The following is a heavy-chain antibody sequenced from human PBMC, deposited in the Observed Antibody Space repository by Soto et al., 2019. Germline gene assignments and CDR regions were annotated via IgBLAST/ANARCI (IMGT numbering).Heavy chain of an antibody. J-gene: IGHJ4*02. V-gene: IGHV3-30-3*01. Sequence: QVQLVESGGGVVQPGRSLRLSCAASGFTFSTYVVHWVRQAPGKGLEWVAVMSFDGSNKYYADSVKGRFTISRDNSKNTLHREMISLRFEDTAVYYCARVDWAVGATTPPGFDYWCQGARVSGSS. D-gene: IGHD1-26*01. CDR3: ARVDWAVGATTPPGFDY. CDR2: MSFDGSNK. CDR1: GFTFSTYV.